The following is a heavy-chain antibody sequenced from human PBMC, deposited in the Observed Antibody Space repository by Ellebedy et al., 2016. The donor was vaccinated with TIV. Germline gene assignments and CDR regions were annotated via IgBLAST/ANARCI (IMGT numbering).Heavy chain of an antibody. Sequence: MPSETLSLTCTVSGGSIGIYYWSWIRQPPGKGLEWIGYISNSGSANYNPSLESRVTISLDTSKNQLSLKLTSVTTADTAVYYCARDGPLGYCSGGSCYPYWGRGTLVTVSS. CDR1: GGSIGIYY. J-gene: IGHJ4*02. CDR2: ISNSGSA. D-gene: IGHD2-15*01. V-gene: IGHV4-59*01. CDR3: ARDGPLGYCSGGSCYPY.